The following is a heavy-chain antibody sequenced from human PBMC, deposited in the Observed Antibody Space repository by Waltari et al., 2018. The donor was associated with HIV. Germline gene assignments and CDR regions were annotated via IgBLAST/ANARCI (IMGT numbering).Heavy chain of an antibody. CDR3: ARMIVVVVAATGAFES. CDR1: GFTFRTHW. J-gene: IGHJ3*02. D-gene: IGHD2-15*01. V-gene: IGHV3-7*01. Sequence: EVQLVESGGGLVQPGGSLRLSLAASGFTFRTHWMSWVRQAPGKGLEWVANIKQDGSEKYYVDSVKGRFTISRDNAKNSLYLQMNSLRAEDTAVYYCARMIVVVVAATGAFESWGQGTMVTVSS. CDR2: IKQDGSEK.